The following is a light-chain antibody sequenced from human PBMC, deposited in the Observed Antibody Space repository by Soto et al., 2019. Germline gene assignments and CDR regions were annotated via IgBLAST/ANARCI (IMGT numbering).Light chain of an antibody. V-gene: IGKV1-5*03. J-gene: IGKJ1*01. Sequence: DIQITQSPFTLSAFVVDRVTITCRASQTISTSLAWYQQKPGKAPKPLIYLASTLQSGVPARFSGSGSATEFTLSISSMQPDDFATYYRQQYCTSSRTFGQGTKVDI. CDR1: QTISTS. CDR2: LAS. CDR3: QQYCTSSRT.